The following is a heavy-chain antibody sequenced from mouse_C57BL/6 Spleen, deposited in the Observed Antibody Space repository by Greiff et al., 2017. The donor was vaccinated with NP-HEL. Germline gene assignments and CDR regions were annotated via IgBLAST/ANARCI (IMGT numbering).Heavy chain of an antibody. CDR1: GYTFTSYG. Sequence: QVQLQQSGAELARPGASVKLSCKASGYTFTSYGISWVKQSTGQGLEWIGEIYPRSGNTYYNEKFKGKATLTADKSSSTAYMVLISLTSEDSAVYFCAREDYGSSSLYWGQGTTLTVSS. CDR3: AREDYGSSSLY. V-gene: IGHV1-81*01. J-gene: IGHJ2*01. CDR2: IYPRSGNT. D-gene: IGHD1-1*01.